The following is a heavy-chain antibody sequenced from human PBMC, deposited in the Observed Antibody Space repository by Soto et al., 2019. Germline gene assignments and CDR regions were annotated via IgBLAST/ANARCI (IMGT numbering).Heavy chain of an antibody. J-gene: IGHJ4*02. D-gene: IGHD4-17*01. CDR1: GGSISSGGYY. Sequence: GGSISSGGYYWSWIRQHPGKGLEWIGYIYYSGSTYYNPSLKSRVTISVDTSKNQFSLKLSSVTAADTAVYYCASGDYPDYFDYWGQGTLVTVSS. CDR3: ASGDYPDYFDY. CDR2: IYYSGST. V-gene: IGHV4-31*02.